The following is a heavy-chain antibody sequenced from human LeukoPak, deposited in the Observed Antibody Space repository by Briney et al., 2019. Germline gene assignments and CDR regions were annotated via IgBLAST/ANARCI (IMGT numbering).Heavy chain of an antibody. D-gene: IGHD6-19*01. V-gene: IGHV3-73*01. CDR2: IRSKANNYAT. J-gene: IGHJ6*02. CDR3: TSPKADSSYYGLDV. CDR1: GFTFSGSV. Sequence: GGSLKLSCAASGFTFSGSVMHWVRQASGKGLEWVARIRSKANNYATAYAASVKGRFTVSRDDSKNTAYLQVNSLKTEDTVVYYCTSPKADSSYYGLDVWGQGTTVTVS.